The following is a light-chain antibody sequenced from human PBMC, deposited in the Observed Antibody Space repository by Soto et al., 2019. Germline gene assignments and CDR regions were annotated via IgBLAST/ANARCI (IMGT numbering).Light chain of an antibody. CDR2: DAF. J-gene: IGKJ4*01. CDR3: QQRRNWPPLT. CDR1: QSVSSY. Sequence: EIVLTQSPATLSLSPGERATLSCRASQSVSSYLAWYQQKPGQAPRLLIYDAFNRATVIPARFSGSGSGTEFAVTISSIEPEDFTVYYCQQRRNWPPLTFGGGTKVEIK. V-gene: IGKV3-11*01.